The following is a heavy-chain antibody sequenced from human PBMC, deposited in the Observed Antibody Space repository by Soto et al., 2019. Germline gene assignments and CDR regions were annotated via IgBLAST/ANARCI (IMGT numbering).Heavy chain of an antibody. CDR2: IKFDESIT. D-gene: IGHD2-15*01. Sequence: EVQLVESGGGLVQPGGSLRLSCAASGFTFNSYWMHWVRQAPGKGLVWVSRIKFDESITNYADSVQGRFTISRDNAKNTVYLQMNSLRVEDTAVYYCARGIRNYYGVDVWGQGTTGTVSS. CDR1: GFTFNSYW. CDR3: ARGIRNYYGVDV. J-gene: IGHJ6*02. V-gene: IGHV3-74*01.